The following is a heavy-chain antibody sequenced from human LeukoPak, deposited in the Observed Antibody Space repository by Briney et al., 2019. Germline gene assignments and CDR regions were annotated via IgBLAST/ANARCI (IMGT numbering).Heavy chain of an antibody. J-gene: IGHJ3*02. D-gene: IGHD6-13*01. Sequence: SETLSLTCTVSGGSISSYYWSWIRQSPGKGLEWIGYSHYSGNTNYNPSLKSRVTTSVDTSKNQFSLKLSSVTAADTAVYYCARGAAGSSWSLDAFDIWGQGTMVTVSS. CDR3: ARGAAGSSWSLDAFDI. V-gene: IGHV4-59*12. CDR2: SHYSGNT. CDR1: GGSISSYY.